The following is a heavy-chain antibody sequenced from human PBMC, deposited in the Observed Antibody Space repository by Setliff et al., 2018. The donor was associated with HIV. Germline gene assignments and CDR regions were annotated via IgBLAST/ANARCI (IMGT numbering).Heavy chain of an antibody. CDR3: ARSIYGSATYPLDI. V-gene: IGHV4-38-2*01. CDR2: IYHSGST. Sequence: SETLSLTCAVSGYAINNNFFWGWVRQPPGKGLEWIGSIYHSGSTYYNPSLKSRVTISLDTSNNHFSLKLSSVTAADTAVYYCARSIYGSATYPLDIWGQGILVTVSS. D-gene: IGHD3-10*01. J-gene: IGHJ4*02. CDR1: GYAINNNFF.